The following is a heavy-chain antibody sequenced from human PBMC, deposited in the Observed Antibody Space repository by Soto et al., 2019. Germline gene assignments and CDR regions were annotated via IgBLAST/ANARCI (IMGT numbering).Heavy chain of an antibody. J-gene: IGHJ6*02. CDR1: GFTFSSYG. D-gene: IGHD1-26*01. Sequence: GGSLRLSCAASGFTFSSYGMHWVRQAPGKGLEWVAVIWYDGSNKYYADSVKGRFTISRDNSKNTLYLQMNSLRAEDTAVYYCAREMGQYYYYGMDVWGQGTTVTVSS. V-gene: IGHV3-33*01. CDR2: IWYDGSNK. CDR3: AREMGQYYYYGMDV.